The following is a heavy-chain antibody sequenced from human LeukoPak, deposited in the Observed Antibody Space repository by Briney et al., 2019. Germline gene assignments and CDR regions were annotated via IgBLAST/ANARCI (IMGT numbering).Heavy chain of an antibody. J-gene: IGHJ4*02. CDR3: ARDPSSGYQLLPFDY. D-gene: IGHD2-2*01. CDR2: ISYDGSNK. Sequence: GRSLRLSCAASGFTFSSYAMHWVRQAPGKGLEGVAVISYDGSNKYYADSVKGRFTISRDNSKNTLYLQMNSLRAEDTAVYYCARDPSSGYQLLPFDYWGQGTLVTVSS. CDR1: GFTFSSYA. V-gene: IGHV3-30*04.